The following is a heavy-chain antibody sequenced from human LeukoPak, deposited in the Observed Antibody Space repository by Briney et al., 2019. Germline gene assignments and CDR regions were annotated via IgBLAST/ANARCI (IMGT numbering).Heavy chain of an antibody. V-gene: IGHV1-2*02. D-gene: IGHD2-15*01. Sequence: ASVQVSCKASGYTFPGYYMHWVRQAPGQGLEWMGWINPKTGGTNSAQKFQGRVTMTRDTSISTAYMELSRLRSDDTAVYYCAEGYCSGGSCYSFDYWGQGTLVTVSS. CDR1: GYTFPGYY. CDR3: AEGYCSGGSCYSFDY. CDR2: INPKTGGT. J-gene: IGHJ4*02.